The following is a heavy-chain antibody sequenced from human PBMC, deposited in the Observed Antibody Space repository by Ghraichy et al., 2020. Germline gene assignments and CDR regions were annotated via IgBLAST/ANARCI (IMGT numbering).Heavy chain of an antibody. D-gene: IGHD6-13*01. Sequence: GGSLRLSCAASGFTFDDYAMHWVRQAPGKGLEWVSGISWNSGSIGYADSVKGRFTISRDNAKNSLYLQMNSLRAEDTALYYCAKDLIAAAGRGFDYWGQGTLVTVSS. V-gene: IGHV3-9*01. CDR3: AKDLIAAAGRGFDY. CDR1: GFTFDDYA. J-gene: IGHJ4*02. CDR2: ISWNSGSI.